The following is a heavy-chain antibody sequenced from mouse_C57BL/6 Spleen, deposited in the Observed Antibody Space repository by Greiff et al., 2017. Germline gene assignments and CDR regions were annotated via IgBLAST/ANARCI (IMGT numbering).Heavy chain of an antibody. D-gene: IGHD1-2*01. CDR2: IYPGDGDT. V-gene: IGHV1-82*01. Sequence: VQLQQSGPELVKPGASVKISCKASGYAFSSSWMNWVKQRPGKGLEWIGRIYPGDGDTNYNGKFKGKATLTADKSSSTAYMQLSSLTSEDSAVYFCARGDYYGPLWYFDVWGTGTTVTVSS. CDR1: GYAFSSSW. CDR3: ARGDYYGPLWYFDV. J-gene: IGHJ1*03.